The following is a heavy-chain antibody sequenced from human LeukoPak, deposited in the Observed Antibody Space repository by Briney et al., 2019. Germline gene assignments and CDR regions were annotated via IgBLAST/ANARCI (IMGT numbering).Heavy chain of an antibody. V-gene: IGHV4-39*01. Sequence: SETLSLTCTVSGVSIGSSSYYWGWVRQPPGKGREWIGTIYNSGGTYYNPSLKSRVTISVDTSMNQFSLNLRSVTAADSAVYYCARHESTGWYNYFANWGQGTRVAVSS. CDR1: GVSIGSSSYY. J-gene: IGHJ4*02. CDR2: IYNSGGT. D-gene: IGHD6-19*01. CDR3: ARHESTGWYNYFAN.